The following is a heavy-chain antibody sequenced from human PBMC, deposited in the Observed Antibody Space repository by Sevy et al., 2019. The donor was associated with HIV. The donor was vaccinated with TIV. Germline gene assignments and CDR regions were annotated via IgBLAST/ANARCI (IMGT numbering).Heavy chain of an antibody. CDR2: IKRKTDGGTT. V-gene: IGHV3-15*01. Sequence: GGSLRLTCAASGFTFSNAWMSWVRQAPGKGLEWVGRIKRKTDGGTTDYAAPVKGRFTISRDDSKNTLYLQMNSLKTEDTAVYYCTTVRHIVVVTAGYWAQGTLVTVSS. CDR1: GFTFSNAW. D-gene: IGHD2-21*02. CDR3: TTVRHIVVVTAGY. J-gene: IGHJ4*02.